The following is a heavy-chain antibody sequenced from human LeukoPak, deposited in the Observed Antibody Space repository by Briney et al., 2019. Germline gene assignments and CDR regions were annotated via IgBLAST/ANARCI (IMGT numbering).Heavy chain of an antibody. CDR2: LYYSGST. V-gene: IGHV4-59*12. J-gene: IGHJ3*02. CDR3: ARETSKYYYDNKPFDI. D-gene: IGHD3-22*01. Sequence: SDTLSLIRSVSGGPLRRYYWNGIPQPPTKGLEGVGYLYYSGSTNYNPSLKSRSFISVNTSKNQFSLRLSSVTAGDTAVYYCARETSKYYYDNKPFDIWGQGTMVTVSS. CDR1: GGPLRRYY.